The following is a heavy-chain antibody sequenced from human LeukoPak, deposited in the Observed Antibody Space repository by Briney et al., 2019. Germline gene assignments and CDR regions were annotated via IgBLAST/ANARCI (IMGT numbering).Heavy chain of an antibody. J-gene: IGHJ4*02. V-gene: IGHV3-74*01. CDR3: ARDPNYESRGYPCDY. CDR1: GFTFSSYY. Sequence: GSLTLTCAASGFTFSSYYMYWVRQAPRKGLVWVSRINSDGSFTTYADPVDGRFTISRVNAKNTLYLQMSSLRADDTPVYNCARDPNYESRGYPCDYWGEGTLVTVSS. CDR2: INSDGSFT. D-gene: IGHD3-22*01.